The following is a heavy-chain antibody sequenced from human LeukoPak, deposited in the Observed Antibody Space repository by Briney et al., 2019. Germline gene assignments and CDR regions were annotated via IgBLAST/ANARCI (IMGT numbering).Heavy chain of an antibody. CDR1: GFTFSSYW. J-gene: IGHJ6*03. CDR2: IKQDGSEK. Sequence: GGSLRLSCAASGFTFSSYWMSWVRQAPGKGLEWVANIKQDGSEKYYVDSVKGRFTNSRENAKNSLYMQMNSLRAEDTAVHYCARDNNIVVVVAAYYMDVWGKGTTVTVSS. V-gene: IGHV3-7*01. CDR3: ARDNNIVVVVAAYYMDV. D-gene: IGHD2-15*01.